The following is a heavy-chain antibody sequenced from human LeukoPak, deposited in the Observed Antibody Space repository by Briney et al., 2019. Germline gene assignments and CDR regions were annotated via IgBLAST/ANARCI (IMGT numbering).Heavy chain of an antibody. CDR1: GFTFSTYA. CDR3: AKDLYGDYGGLDY. D-gene: IGHD4-17*01. Sequence: GGSLRLSCAASGFTFSTYAMSWVRQAPGKGLEWVSAIGGNTGSTNYADSVKGRFTISKDNSKNTLYLQLNSLRAEDTAVYYCAKDLYGDYGGLDYWGPGTLVTVSS. CDR2: IGGNTGST. V-gene: IGHV3-23*01. J-gene: IGHJ4*02.